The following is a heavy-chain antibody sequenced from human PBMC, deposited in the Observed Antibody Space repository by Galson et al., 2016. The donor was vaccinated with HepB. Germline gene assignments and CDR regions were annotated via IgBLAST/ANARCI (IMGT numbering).Heavy chain of an antibody. CDR2: IDPSDYDT. D-gene: IGHD3-3*02. J-gene: IGHJ4*02. V-gene: IGHV5-10-1*01. Sequence: SGAEVKKPGESLKIFCKASGYTFTTYWITWVRQVPGKGLEWVGRIDPSDYDTNYNPSFFGQVTISTDRSTSTADLQWSSLKASDSAIYYCARQGRYHFESKGDYWGPGTLVTVSS. CDR1: GYTFTTYW. CDR3: ARQGRYHFESKGDY.